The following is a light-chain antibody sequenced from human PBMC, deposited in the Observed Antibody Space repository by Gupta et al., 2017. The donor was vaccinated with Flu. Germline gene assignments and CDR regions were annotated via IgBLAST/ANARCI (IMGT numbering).Light chain of an antibody. Sequence: LNWYQQKPGKAPNLLIQNAPSLQSGVPSRFSGSGSGTDFSLSISSLQLDDFATYYCQQTYNIPPWTFGQGTRVEFK. CDR3: QQTYNIPPWT. V-gene: IGKV1-39*01. J-gene: IGKJ1*01. CDR2: NAP.